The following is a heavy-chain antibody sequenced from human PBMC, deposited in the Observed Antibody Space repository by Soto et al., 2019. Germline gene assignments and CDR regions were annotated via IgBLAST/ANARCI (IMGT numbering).Heavy chain of an antibody. CDR3: AKELRDDYNLAYFDY. V-gene: IGHV3-23*01. Sequence: EVQLLESGGGLVQPGGSLRVSCAASGFSFSTYAMSWVRQAPGKGPEWVSGISDSGGATFYADSVKGRFTISRDNSMKTLYLQMNSLRGEDTALYYCAKELRDDYNLAYFDYWGQGTLVTVSS. CDR1: GFSFSTYA. J-gene: IGHJ4*02. D-gene: IGHD4-4*01. CDR2: ISDSGGAT.